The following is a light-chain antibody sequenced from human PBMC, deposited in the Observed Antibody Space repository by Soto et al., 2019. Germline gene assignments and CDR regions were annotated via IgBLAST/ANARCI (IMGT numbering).Light chain of an antibody. V-gene: IGLV1-40*01. CDR3: ATWDDSLNGYV. CDR1: GSNIGAGSD. CDR2: GNN. Sequence: QSVLTQPPSVSGAPGQRVTISCTGSGSNIGAGSDVYWYQQLPGTAPKLLIYGNNNRPSGVPDRFSGSKSGTSASLAISGLRSDDEADYFCATWDDSLNGYVFGTGTKV. J-gene: IGLJ1*01.